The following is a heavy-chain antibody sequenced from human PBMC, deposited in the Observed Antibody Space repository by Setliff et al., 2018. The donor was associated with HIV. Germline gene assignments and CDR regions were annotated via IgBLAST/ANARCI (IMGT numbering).Heavy chain of an antibody. V-gene: IGHV4-39*02. Sequence: SETLSLTCFVSGDSFSTSSYFWGWVRQSPGKGLEWIANIYYTGFTYCNPSLKSRVTISIDKSKSQFSLNLTSVTASDTAVYYCAREGRGDPSLATTRLDYWGQGKLVTVSS. CDR1: GDSFSTSSYF. CDR2: IYYTGFT. D-gene: IGHD1-1*01. CDR3: AREGRGDPSLATTRLDY. J-gene: IGHJ4*02.